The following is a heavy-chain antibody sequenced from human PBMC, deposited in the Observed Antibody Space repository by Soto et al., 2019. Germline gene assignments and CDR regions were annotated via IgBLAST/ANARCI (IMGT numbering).Heavy chain of an antibody. D-gene: IGHD6-13*01. CDR1: GFTSSNYW. CDR2: IKQDGSEK. CDR3: AGSTSSWGV. J-gene: IGHJ6*04. V-gene: IGHV3-7*01. Sequence: HPEGALRLSCVASGFTSSNYWMNWVRQAPGKGLEWVANIKQDGSEKNYVDSVKGRFTISRDNAKNSLYLQMNSLRAEDTAVYYCAGSTSSWGVWGKGTTVTVSS.